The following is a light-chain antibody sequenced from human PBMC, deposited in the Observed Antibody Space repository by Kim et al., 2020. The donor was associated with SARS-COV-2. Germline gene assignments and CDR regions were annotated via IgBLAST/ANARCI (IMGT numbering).Light chain of an antibody. CDR2: KKN. CDR3: NSRDNSANLVL. Sequence: SSELTQDPAVSVALGQTVRITCQGDSLRNHYASWYQQKSGQAPLLVIYKKNIRPSGIPDRFSASSSGNTASLTITGAQAEDEADYYCNSRDNSANLVLFGGGTQLTVL. J-gene: IGLJ2*01. V-gene: IGLV3-19*01. CDR1: SLRNHY.